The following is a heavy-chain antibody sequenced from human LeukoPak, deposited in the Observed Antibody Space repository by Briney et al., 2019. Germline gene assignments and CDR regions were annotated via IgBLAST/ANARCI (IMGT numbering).Heavy chain of an antibody. CDR1: GFTFSSYA. CDR2: ISYDGSNK. Sequence: GGSLRLSCAASGFTFSSYAMHWVRQAPGKGLEWVAVISYDGSNKYYADSVKGRFTISRDNSKNTLYLQMNSLRAEDTAVYYCATPPCSSTSCLFDYWGQGTLVTVSS. D-gene: IGHD2-2*01. J-gene: IGHJ4*02. CDR3: ATPPCSSTSCLFDY. V-gene: IGHV3-30-3*01.